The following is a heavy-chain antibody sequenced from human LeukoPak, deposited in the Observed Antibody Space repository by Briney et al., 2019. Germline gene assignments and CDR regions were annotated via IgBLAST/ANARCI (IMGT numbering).Heavy chain of an antibody. CDR1: GYSFTSYW. J-gene: IGHJ5*02. D-gene: IGHD6-19*01. CDR3: ARRVHGSGWYVGEDNWFDP. Sequence: GESLKISCKGSGYSFTSYWIGWVRQMPGKGLEWMGIIYPGDSDTRYSPSFQGQVTISADKSISTAYLQWSSLKASDTAMYYCARRVHGSGWYVGEDNWFDPWGQGTLVTVSS. V-gene: IGHV5-51*01. CDR2: IYPGDSDT.